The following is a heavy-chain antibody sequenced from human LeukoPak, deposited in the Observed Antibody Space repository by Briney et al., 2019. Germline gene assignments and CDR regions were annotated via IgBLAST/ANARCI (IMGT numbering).Heavy chain of an antibody. CDR2: ISAYNGNT. CDR1: GYTFTSYG. Sequence: ASVKVSCKASGYTFTSYGISWVRQAPGQGLEWMGWISAYNGNTNYARKLQGRVTMTTDTSTSTAYMELRSLRSDDTAVYYCARDLWYCSSTSCYKGRRSGSFDPWGQGTLVTVSS. J-gene: IGHJ5*02. D-gene: IGHD2-2*02. V-gene: IGHV1-18*01. CDR3: ARDLWYCSSTSCYKGRRSGSFDP.